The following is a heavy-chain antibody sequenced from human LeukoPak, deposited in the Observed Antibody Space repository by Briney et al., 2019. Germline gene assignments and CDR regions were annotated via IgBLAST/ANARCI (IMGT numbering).Heavy chain of an antibody. CDR2: IYYSGST. CDR3: ARHPLQGIAAAVDY. J-gene: IGHJ4*02. V-gene: IGHV4-39*01. Sequence: SETLSLTCTVSGGSISSSSYYWGWIRQPPGKGLEWIGSIYYSGSTYYNPSLKSRVTISVDTSKNQFSLKLSSVTAADTAVYYCARHPLQGIAAAVDYWGQGTLVTVSS. CDR1: GGSISSSSYY. D-gene: IGHD6-13*01.